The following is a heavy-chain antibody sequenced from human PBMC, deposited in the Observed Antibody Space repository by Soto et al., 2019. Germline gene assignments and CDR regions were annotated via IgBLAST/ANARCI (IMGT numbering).Heavy chain of an antibody. Sequence: GGSLRLSCAASGFTFSSCAMSWVRQAPGKGLEWVSAISGSGGSTYYADSVKCRITISRDNSKNTLYLQMNSLRAEDTAVYYCAKTKNPSNPWVPLYHWGQGTLVTVSS. J-gene: IGHJ5*02. CDR1: GFTFSSCA. CDR3: AKTKNPSNPWVPLYH. D-gene: IGHD1-1*01. V-gene: IGHV3-23*01. CDR2: ISGSGGST.